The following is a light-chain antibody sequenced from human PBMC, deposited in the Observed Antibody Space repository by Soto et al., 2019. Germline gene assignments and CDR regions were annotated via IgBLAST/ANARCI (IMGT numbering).Light chain of an antibody. J-gene: IGLJ1*01. CDR1: SSDVGGYNY. V-gene: IGLV2-14*01. CDR3: SSYTSSNTLYV. Sequence: SVLTQPASVSGSPGQSITISCTGTSSDVGGYNYVSWYQQHPGKAPKLMIYDVSNRPSGVSNRFSGSKSGNTASLTISGLQAEDEADYYCSSYTSSNTLYVFGTGTKLTVL. CDR2: DVS.